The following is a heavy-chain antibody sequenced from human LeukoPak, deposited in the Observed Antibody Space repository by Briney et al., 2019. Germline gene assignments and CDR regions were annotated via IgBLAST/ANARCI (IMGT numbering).Heavy chain of an antibody. D-gene: IGHD3-10*01. Sequence: GGSLRLSCAASGFSFSRYWMSWVRQAPGRGPEWVANIKQDGSEKHYVDSVKGRFTISRDNAKNSLYLQMNSLRVEDTAVYYCARDWDYGSEEGRGYWGQGTLVTVSS. V-gene: IGHV3-7*01. J-gene: IGHJ4*02. CDR1: GFSFSRYW. CDR3: ARDWDYGSEEGRGY. CDR2: IKQDGSEK.